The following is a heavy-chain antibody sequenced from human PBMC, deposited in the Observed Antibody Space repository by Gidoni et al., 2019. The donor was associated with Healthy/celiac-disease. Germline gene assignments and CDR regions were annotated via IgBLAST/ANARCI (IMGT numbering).Heavy chain of an antibody. CDR2: IRSKANSYAT. Sequence: KGLEWVGRIRSKANSYATAYAASVKGRFTISRDDSKNTAYLQMNSLKTEDTAVYYCTSPYYYDSSGDYYYMDVWGKGTTVTVSS. J-gene: IGHJ6*03. V-gene: IGHV3-73*01. D-gene: IGHD3-22*01. CDR3: TSPYYYDSSGDYYYMDV.